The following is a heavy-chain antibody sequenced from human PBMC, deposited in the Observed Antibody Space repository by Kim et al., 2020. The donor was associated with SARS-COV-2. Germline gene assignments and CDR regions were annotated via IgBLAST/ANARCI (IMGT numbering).Heavy chain of an antibody. CDR2: VSGSGDKT. Sequence: GGSLRLSCTVSGVAFSNYAMTWVRQVPEKGLEWVSAVSGSGDKTYYADSVKGRFTISRDNSKSTLYPQMNSLRAEDTAIYYCALKGSFGSGYGGQGTLVTVSS. D-gene: IGHD3-3*01. CDR1: GVAFSNYA. J-gene: IGHJ4*02. V-gene: IGHV3-23*01. CDR3: ALKGSFGSGY.